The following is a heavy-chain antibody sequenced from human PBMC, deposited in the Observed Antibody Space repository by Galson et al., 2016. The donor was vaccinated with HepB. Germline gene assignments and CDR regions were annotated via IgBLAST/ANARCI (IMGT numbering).Heavy chain of an antibody. Sequence: SLRLSCAASGFAFSEYDIHWVRQAAGKGLEWVSAMDILGDGYYSDSVKGRFTISRENAKSSLYLHMNSLRAEDMALYYCAVIAVAGGTSDYWGQGTLVTVSS. J-gene: IGHJ4*02. V-gene: IGHV3-13*01. CDR3: AVIAVAGGTSDY. CDR2: MDILGDG. CDR1: GFAFSEYD. D-gene: IGHD6-19*01.